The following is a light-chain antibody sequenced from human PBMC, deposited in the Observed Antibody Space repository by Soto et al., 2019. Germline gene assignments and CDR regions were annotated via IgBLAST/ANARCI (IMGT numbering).Light chain of an antibody. CDR1: QSISSW. CDR2: DAS. J-gene: IGKJ2*01. CDR3: QQYNSYSPT. V-gene: IGKV1-5*01. Sequence: DIQMTQSPSTLSASVGDRVTITCRASQSISSWLAWYQQKPGKAPKLLIYDASSLESGVPSRFSGSGSGTEFTLTLSSLQPDDFATYYFQQYNSYSPTFGQGTKLEIK.